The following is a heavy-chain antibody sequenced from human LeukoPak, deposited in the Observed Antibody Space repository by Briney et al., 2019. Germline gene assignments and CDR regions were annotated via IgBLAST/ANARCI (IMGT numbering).Heavy chain of an antibody. V-gene: IGHV4-59*08. CDR2: IYSSGTT. CDR1: GGSINTYY. CDR3: ARRGTPYYYYYMDD. D-gene: IGHD3-16*01. J-gene: IGHJ6*03. Sequence: SETLSLTCTVSGGSINTYYWSWIRQPPGKGLEFIGYIYSSGTTDYNPSLKSRVAISIDTSGSQFSLKMTSVTAADTAVYYCARRGTPYYYYYMDDSGKGTTVTVSS.